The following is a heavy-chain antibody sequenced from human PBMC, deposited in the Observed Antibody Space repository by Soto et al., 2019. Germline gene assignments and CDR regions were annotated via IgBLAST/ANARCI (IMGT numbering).Heavy chain of an antibody. CDR3: ETQLIRGKGVVH. J-gene: IGHJ5*02. V-gene: IGHV3-48*02. D-gene: IGHD3-10*01. CDR2: ISTTSSTK. Sequence: EVQLVESGGGLVQPGGSLRLSCAASGFTFSDYSMNWVRQAPGKGLEWVAYISTTSSTKYYADSVKGRFAISRDNTKNSLYRQLNSLRDEDTAEYYCETQLIRGKGVVHWGQGPLVTVSS. CDR1: GFTFSDYS.